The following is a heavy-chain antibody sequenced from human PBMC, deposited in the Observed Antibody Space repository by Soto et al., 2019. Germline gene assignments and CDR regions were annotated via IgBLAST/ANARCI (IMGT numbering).Heavy chain of an antibody. CDR3: ARGRIIVAGGFDP. CDR1: GYTFTSYD. CDR2: MNPSTGNT. J-gene: IGHJ5*02. V-gene: IGHV1-8*01. Sequence: QVQLVQSGAEVKKPGASVKVSCKASGYTFTSYDIIWVRHATGQGLEWMGWMNPSTGNTDSAEKFQGRLTMTRNTSISTVYMELSSLRFEDTAVYYCARGRIIVAGGFDPWGQGTLVTVSS. D-gene: IGHD6-19*01.